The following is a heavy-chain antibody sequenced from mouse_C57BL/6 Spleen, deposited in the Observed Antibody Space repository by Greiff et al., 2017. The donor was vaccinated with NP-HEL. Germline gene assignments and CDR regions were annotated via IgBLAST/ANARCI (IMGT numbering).Heavy chain of an antibody. V-gene: IGHV1-4*01. J-gene: IGHJ4*01. CDR2: INPSSGYT. D-gene: IGHD2-3*01. CDR3: ARALSDGYYVGVDY. CDR1: GYTFTSYT. Sequence: QVQLKQSGAELARPGASVKMSCKASGYTFTSYTMHWVKQRPGQGLEWIGYINPSSGYTKYNQKFKDKATLTADKSSSTAYMQLSSLTSEDSAVYYCARALSDGYYVGVDYWGQGTSVTVSS.